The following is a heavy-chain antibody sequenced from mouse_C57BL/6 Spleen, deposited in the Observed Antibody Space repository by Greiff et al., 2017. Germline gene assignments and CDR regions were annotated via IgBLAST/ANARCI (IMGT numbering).Heavy chain of an antibody. CDR2: INPYNGGT. CDR3: ARGGEYDYDGAY. CDR1: GYTFTDYY. Sequence: VQLQQSGPVLVKPGASVKMSCKASGYTFTDYYMNWVKQSHGKSLEWIGVINPYNGGTSYNQKFKGKATLTVDKSSSTAYMELNSLTSEDSAVYYCARGGEYDYDGAYWGQGTLVTVSA. J-gene: IGHJ3*01. D-gene: IGHD2-4*01. V-gene: IGHV1-19*01.